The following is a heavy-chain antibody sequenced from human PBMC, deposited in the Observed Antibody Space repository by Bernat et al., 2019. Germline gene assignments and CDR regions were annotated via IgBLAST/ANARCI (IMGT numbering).Heavy chain of an antibody. CDR3: AASGYGTIDI. CDR1: GFTSSSHA. CDR2: ISNSGGSA. D-gene: IGHD3-22*01. V-gene: IGHV3-23*01. J-gene: IGHJ3*02. Sequence: EVQLLESGGCLVQPGGSLRLSCAASGFTSSSHAMSWVRQAPGKGLEWVSTISNSGGSAYDADSVKGRFTISRDKPKNTMSLQMNNLRAEDTAVYYCAASGYGTIDIWGQGTMVTVS.